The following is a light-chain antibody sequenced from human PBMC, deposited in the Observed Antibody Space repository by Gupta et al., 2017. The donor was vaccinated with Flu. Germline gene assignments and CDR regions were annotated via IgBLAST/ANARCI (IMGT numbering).Light chain of an antibody. CDR1: SGHSIYA. J-gene: IGLJ3*02. V-gene: IGLV4-69*01. CDR2: VSSDGSH. CDR3: QTWANGIWV. Sequence: QLVLTQSPSAPASLVAPVKLTCTLSSGHSIYAIAWHQQQPEKGPRYLMKVSSDGSHKKGDGIPDRFSGSSSGAERYLTISSLQSEDEADYYCQTWANGIWVFGGGTKLTVL.